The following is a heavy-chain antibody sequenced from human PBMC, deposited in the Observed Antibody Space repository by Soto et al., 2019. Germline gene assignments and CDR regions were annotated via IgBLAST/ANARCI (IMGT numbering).Heavy chain of an antibody. CDR3: TRSAISPYGGLIGPFDY. D-gene: IGHD3-16*02. CDR1: GYTFTSYA. Sequence: ASVKVSCKASGYTFTSYAMHWVRQAPGQRLEWMGWINAGNGNTKYSQKFQGRLTITSDTSANTVYMELNSLTSEDTAMYYCTRSAISPYGGLIGPFDYWGQGNLVTSPQ. J-gene: IGHJ4*02. V-gene: IGHV1-3*01. CDR2: INAGNGNT.